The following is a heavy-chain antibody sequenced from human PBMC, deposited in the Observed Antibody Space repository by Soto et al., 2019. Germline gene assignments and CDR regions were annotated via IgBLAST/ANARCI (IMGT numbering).Heavy chain of an antibody. CDR1: GGSISSGGYS. CDR2: IYHSGST. J-gene: IGHJ5*02. Sequence: QLQLQESGSGLVKPSTTLSLTCAVSGGSISSGGYSWSWIRQPPGKGLEWIGYIYHSGSTYYNSSPXSXXTISVDRSKNQFSLKLSSVTAADTAVYYCARVPGPWGQGTLVTVSS. CDR3: ARVPGP. V-gene: IGHV4-30-2*01.